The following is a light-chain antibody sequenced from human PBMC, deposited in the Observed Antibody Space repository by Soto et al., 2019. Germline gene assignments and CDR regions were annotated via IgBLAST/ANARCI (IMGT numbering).Light chain of an antibody. Sequence: QSVLTQPPSVSGAPGQRVTISCTGSSSNIGTNNVHWYQHLPGAAPKVLIYANNNRPSGVSDRFSGSKSATSASLAITGLQPGDEADYYCQSYDSNLVGLVFGAGTKLTVL. CDR3: QSYDSNLVGLV. J-gene: IGLJ3*02. V-gene: IGLV1-40*01. CDR1: SSNIGTNN. CDR2: ANN.